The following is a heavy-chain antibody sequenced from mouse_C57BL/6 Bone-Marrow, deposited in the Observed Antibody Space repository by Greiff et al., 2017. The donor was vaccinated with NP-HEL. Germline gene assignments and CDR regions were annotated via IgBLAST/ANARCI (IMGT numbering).Heavy chain of an antibody. J-gene: IGHJ2*01. CDR1: GYTFTDYN. V-gene: IGHV1-22*01. CDR2: INPNNGGT. CDR3: AIDSLIYYYGSEGSFDY. Sequence: VQLQQSGPELVKPGASVQMSCKASGYTFTDYNMHWVKQSHGKSLEWIGYINPNNGGTSYNQKFKGKATLTVNKSSSTAYMELRSLTSEDSAVYYCAIDSLIYYYGSEGSFDYWGQGTTLTVSS. D-gene: IGHD1-1*01.